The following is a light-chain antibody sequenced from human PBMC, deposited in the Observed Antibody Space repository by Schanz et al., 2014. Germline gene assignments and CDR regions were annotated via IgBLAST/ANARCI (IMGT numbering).Light chain of an antibody. CDR1: SSNIGAGYD. Sequence: QSVLTQPPSVSGAPGQRVTISCTGSSSNIGAGYDVHWYQQLPGTVPKLLIYGNSNRPSGVPDRFSGSKSGTSTSLAITGLQAEDEGDYYCQSYDSSLSGWVFGGGTKLTVL. V-gene: IGLV1-40*01. J-gene: IGLJ2*01. CDR2: GNS. CDR3: QSYDSSLSGWV.